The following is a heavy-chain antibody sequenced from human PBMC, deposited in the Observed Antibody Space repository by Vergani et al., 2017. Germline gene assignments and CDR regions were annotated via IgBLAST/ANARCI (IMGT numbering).Heavy chain of an antibody. Sequence: QVQLVQSGAEVKKPGASVKVSCKASGYTFTSYYMHWVRQAPGQGLEWMGIINPSGGSTSYAQKFQGRVTMTRDTSTSTVYMELSSLRSEDTAVYYCARDTTDFGLWLAPFDYWGQGTLVTVSS. CDR2: INPSGGST. CDR1: GYTFTSYY. CDR3: ARDTTDFGLWLAPFDY. D-gene: IGHD5-18*01. J-gene: IGHJ4*02. V-gene: IGHV1-46*01.